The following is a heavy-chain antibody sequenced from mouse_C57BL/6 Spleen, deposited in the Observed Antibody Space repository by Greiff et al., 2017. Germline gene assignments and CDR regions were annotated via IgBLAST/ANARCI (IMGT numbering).Heavy chain of an antibody. CDR2: IDPSDSET. D-gene: IGHD2-5*01. J-gene: IGHJ2*01. V-gene: IGHV1-52*01. CDR1: GYTFTSYW. CDR3: ARYSNFYYLDY. Sequence: VQLQQPGAELVRPGSSVKLSCKASGYTFTSYWMHWVKQRPIQGLEWIGNIDPSDSETHSNQKFKDKATLTVDKYSSTAYMQLSSLTSEDSAVYYCARYSNFYYLDYWGQGTTLTVSS.